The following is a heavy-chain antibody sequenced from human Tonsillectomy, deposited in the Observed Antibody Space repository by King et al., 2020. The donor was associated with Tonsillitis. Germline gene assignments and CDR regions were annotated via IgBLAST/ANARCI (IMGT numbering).Heavy chain of an antibody. J-gene: IGHJ3*02. CDR2: IDPHDSYT. CDR1: GYRFSTEW. CDR3: ARIRGWTPGAFEI. D-gene: IGHD3/OR15-3a*01. Sequence: EVQLVESGAEAKKPGESLRISCTGSGYRFSTEWITWVRQMPGKGLQWVGRIDPHDSYTNYGPSFQGHVTISVDNSISTAYLQWSSLQASDTAMYYCARIRGWTPGAFEIWGQGTMVTVSS. V-gene: IGHV5-10-1*03.